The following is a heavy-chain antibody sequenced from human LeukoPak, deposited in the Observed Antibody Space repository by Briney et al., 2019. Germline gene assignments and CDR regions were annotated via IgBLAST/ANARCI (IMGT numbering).Heavy chain of an antibody. V-gene: IGHV3-30*02. Sequence: PGGSLRLSCAASGFTFSSYVMHWVRQAPGQGVEGVAFIRFDGSKKYYADSAKGRFPTSRDNSKHTMYLQMNSLRAEDTAVYYCAKDSYYYASSGLATTANDAEYFQHWGQGTLVTVSS. CDR2: IRFDGSKK. J-gene: IGHJ1*01. CDR3: AKDSYYYASSGLATTANDAEYFQH. D-gene: IGHD3-22*01. CDR1: GFTFSSYV.